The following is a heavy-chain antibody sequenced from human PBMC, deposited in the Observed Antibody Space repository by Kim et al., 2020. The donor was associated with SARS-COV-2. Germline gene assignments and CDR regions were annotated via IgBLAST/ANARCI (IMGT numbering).Heavy chain of an antibody. V-gene: IGHV4-34*01. CDR3: ARVQRGRMNWGAFYWYFDL. D-gene: IGHD7-27*01. J-gene: IGHJ2*01. Sequence: SETLSLTCAVYGGSFSGYYWSWIRQPPGKGLEWIGEINHSGSTNYNPSLKSRVTISVDTSKNQFSLKLSSVTAADTAVYYCARVQRGRMNWGAFYWYFDLWGRGTLVTVSS. CDR2: INHSGST. CDR1: GGSFSGYY.